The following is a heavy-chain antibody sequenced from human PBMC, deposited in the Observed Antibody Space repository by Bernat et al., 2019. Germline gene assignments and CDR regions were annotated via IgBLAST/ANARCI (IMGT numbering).Heavy chain of an antibody. V-gene: IGHV1-18*01. CDR3: AREGYCTNGVCYVYYYCGMDV. CDR2: ISAYNGNT. J-gene: IGHJ6*02. D-gene: IGHD2-8*01. CDR1: GYTFTSYG. Sequence: QVQLVQSGAEVKKPGASVKVSCKASGYTFTSYGISWVRQAPGQGLEWMGGISAYNGNTNYAQKLQGRVTMTTDTSTSTADMELRSLRSDDTAVYYCAREGYCTNGVCYVYYYCGMDVWGQGTTVTVSS.